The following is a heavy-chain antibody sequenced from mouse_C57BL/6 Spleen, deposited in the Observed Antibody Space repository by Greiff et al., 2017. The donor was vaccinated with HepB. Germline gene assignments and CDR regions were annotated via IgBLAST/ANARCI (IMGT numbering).Heavy chain of an antibody. CDR3: ARIYYYGSSYYFDY. J-gene: IGHJ2*01. Sequence: EVQVVESGGGLVQPGGSLSLSCAASGFTFTDYYMSWVRQPPGKALEWLGFIRNKANGYTTEYSASVKGRFTISRDNSQSILYLQMNALRAEDSATYYCARIYYYGSSYYFDYWGQGTTLTVSS. D-gene: IGHD1-1*01. V-gene: IGHV7-3*01. CDR2: IRNKANGYTT. CDR1: GFTFTDYY.